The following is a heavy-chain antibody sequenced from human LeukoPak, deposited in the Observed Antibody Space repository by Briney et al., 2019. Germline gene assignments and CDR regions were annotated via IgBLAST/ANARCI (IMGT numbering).Heavy chain of an antibody. CDR2: MNPNSGNT. CDR1: GYTFTNYD. J-gene: IGHJ3*02. Sequence: ASVKVSCKASGYTFTNYDINWVRQATGHGLEWIGWMNPNSGNTGYAQELQGRVTMTRNSSISTAFMELSSLRSEDTAVYYCARGGTIYDSILEDAFDIWGQGTMFTVSS. CDR3: ARGGTIYDSILEDAFDI. V-gene: IGHV1-8*01. D-gene: IGHD3-22*01.